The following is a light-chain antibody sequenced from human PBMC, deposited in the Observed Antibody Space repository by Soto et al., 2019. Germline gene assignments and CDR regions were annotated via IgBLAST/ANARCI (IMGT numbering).Light chain of an antibody. CDR1: SSDVGGYNY. Sequence: QSVLTQPPSASGSPGQSVTISCTGTSSDVGGYNYVSWYQQHPGTAPNLIIYEVRERPAGVPDRFSGSTSGNTASLTVSVLQAEEEADYYCRSYAGLDMFVFGTGTKLTVL. CDR2: EVR. V-gene: IGLV2-8*01. J-gene: IGLJ1*01. CDR3: RSYAGLDMFV.